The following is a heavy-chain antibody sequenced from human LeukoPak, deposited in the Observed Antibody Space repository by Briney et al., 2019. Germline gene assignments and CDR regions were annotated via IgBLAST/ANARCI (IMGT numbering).Heavy chain of an antibody. CDR1: GFSLSIYY. J-gene: IGHJ4*02. CDR2: INQQGSER. D-gene: IGHD6-19*01. Sequence: PGGCLRLSCVASGFSLSIYYMNWVRQAPGNGLEWVVNINQQGSERNYVDSVKGRFTISRDNAQNSLYLQMDSLRVEDTAVYYCASAAYGSGWYLDNWGQGVLVTVSS. CDR3: ASAAYGSGWYLDN. V-gene: IGHV3-7*03.